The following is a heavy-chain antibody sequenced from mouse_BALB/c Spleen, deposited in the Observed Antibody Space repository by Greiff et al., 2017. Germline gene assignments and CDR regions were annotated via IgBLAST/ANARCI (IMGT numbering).Heavy chain of an antibody. Sequence: EVQGVESGGGLVQPKGSLKLSCAASGFTFNTYAMNWVRQAPGKGLEWVARIRSKSNNYATYYADSVKDRFTISRDDSQSMLYLQMNNLKTEDTAMYYCVRHLYGNYAYWGQGTLVTVSA. CDR2: IRSKSNNYAT. CDR1: GFTFNTYA. CDR3: VRHLYGNYAY. V-gene: IGHV10-1*02. J-gene: IGHJ3*01. D-gene: IGHD2-1*01.